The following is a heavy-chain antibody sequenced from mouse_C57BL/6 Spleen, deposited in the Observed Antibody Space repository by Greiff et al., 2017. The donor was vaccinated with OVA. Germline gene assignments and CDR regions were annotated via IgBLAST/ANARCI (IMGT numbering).Heavy chain of an antibody. V-gene: IGHV1-55*01. Sequence: QVQLQQPGAELVKPGASVKMSCKASGYTFTSYWITWVKQRPGQGLEWIGDLYPGSGSTNYNEKFKGKATLTVDHSSSTAYMQLTSLTSEDSAVYYCAKAAFYYGSSHWYFDVWGTGTTVTVSS. D-gene: IGHD1-1*01. J-gene: IGHJ1*03. CDR1: GYTFTSYW. CDR2: LYPGSGST. CDR3: AKAAFYYGSSHWYFDV.